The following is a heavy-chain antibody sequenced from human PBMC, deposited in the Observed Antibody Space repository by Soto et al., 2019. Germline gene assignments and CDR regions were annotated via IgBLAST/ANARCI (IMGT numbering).Heavy chain of an antibody. J-gene: IGHJ6*02. D-gene: IGHD1-20*01. CDR2: RSPDDSDL. V-gene: IGHV5-51*01. CDR1: GYSFSYYW. CDR3: ARHGIDVWDYGMDV. Sequence: GESLKISCHGSGYSFSYYWICWVRQMPGKGLEWMVIRSPDDSDLIYNPSSQGQVTLSVDRSISTAYLQWSSLKASDTAMYYCARHGIDVWDYGMDVWGQGTTVTVSS.